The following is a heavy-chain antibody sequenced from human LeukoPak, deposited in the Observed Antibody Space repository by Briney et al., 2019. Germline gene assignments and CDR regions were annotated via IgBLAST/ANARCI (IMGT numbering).Heavy chain of an antibody. J-gene: IGHJ4*02. CDR2: IIPIFGTA. V-gene: IGHV1-69*01. CDR1: GGTFSSYA. D-gene: IGHD3-22*01. Sequence: SVKVSCKASGGTFSSYAISWVRQAPGQGLEWMGGIIPIFGTANYAQKFQGRVTITADESTSTAYMELSSLRSEDTAVYYCAREQRAYYDSSGYYPYWGQGTLVTVSS. CDR3: AREQRAYYDSSGYYPY.